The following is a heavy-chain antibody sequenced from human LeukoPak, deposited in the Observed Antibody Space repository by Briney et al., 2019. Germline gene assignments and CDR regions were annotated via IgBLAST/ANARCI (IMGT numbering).Heavy chain of an antibody. CDR3: AKDSSITMIVTLLFDY. D-gene: IGHD3-22*01. V-gene: IGHV3-23*01. J-gene: IGHJ4*02. CDR1: GFTVSSNY. CDR2: ISGSGGST. Sequence: GGSLRLSCAVSGFTVSSNYMSWVRQAPGKGLEWVSAISGSGGSTYYADSVKGRFTISRDNSKNTLYLQMNSLRAEDTAVYYCAKDSSITMIVTLLFDYWGQGTLVTVSS.